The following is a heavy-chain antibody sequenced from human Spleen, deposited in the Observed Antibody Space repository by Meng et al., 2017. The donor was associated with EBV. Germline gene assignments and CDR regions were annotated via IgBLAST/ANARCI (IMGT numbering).Heavy chain of an antibody. J-gene: IGHJ4*02. CDR3: ARGRFTIAEPTAFDY. CDR1: GGSISRSHW. V-gene: IGHV4-4*02. CDR2: IYHSGST. Sequence: LQTRGPGVLKPSGTPSLTSPVPGGSISRSHWWTWVRQPPGKGLEWIGEIYHSGSTTYNPSLKSRVTISIPKSKNQFSLKLTSVTAADTAVYFCARGRFTIAEPTAFDYWGQGALVTVSS. D-gene: IGHD6-13*01.